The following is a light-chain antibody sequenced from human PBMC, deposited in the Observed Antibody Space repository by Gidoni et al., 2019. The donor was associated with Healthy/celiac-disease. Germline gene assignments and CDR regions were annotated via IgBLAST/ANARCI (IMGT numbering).Light chain of an antibody. J-gene: IGKJ1*01. CDR1: QSISSW. V-gene: IGKV1-5*03. CDR3: QQYNSYPGT. CDR2: KAS. Sequence: DIQMTQSPSPLSASVGDRVTITCRASQSISSWLAWYQQKPGKAPKLLIYKASSLESGVPSRFSGSGSGTEFTLTISSLQPDDFATYYCQQYNSYPGTFGQGTKVE.